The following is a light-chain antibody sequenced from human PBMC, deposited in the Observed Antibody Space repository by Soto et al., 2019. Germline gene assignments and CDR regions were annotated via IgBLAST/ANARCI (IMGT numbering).Light chain of an antibody. CDR3: CSYADGSIYF. CDR2: YVD. Sequence: SVLTQPASGSGSRGQSISISCTGTSRDVGAYDYVSWYLKYPDKAPQLLIYYVDHRPSGVSSRFSGSKSGNTASLTISGLQAEDEGDYYCCSYADGSIYFFGTGTKVTLL. J-gene: IGLJ1*01. V-gene: IGLV2-14*03. CDR1: SRDVGAYDY.